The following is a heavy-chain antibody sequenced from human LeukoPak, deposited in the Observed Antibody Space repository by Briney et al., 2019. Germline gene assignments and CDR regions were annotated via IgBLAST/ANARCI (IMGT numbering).Heavy chain of an antibody. CDR1: GFTFSSYW. CDR3: AKDNRGYFDF. D-gene: IGHD3-16*01. J-gene: IGHJ4*02. CDR2: INSDGSTT. Sequence: GESLKISCAASGFTFSSYWMHWVRQAPGKGLVWVSRINSDGSTTNYADSVKGRFTISRDNSKNTLYLQVSSLRTEDTAVYFCAKDNRGYFDFWGQGTLVTVSS. V-gene: IGHV3-74*01.